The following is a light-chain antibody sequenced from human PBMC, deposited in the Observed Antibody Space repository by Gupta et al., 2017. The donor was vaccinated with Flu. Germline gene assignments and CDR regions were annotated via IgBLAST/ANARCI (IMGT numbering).Light chain of an antibody. J-gene: IGKJ2*01. CDR2: AAS. CDR1: QRISTY. Sequence: DIQMTQSPSYLSASVGDRVTITCRASQRISTYLNWYQQKPGKAPNLLIYAASSLQSRVPSRFSGSGSGPDFTLTISSRQPEAFASSYCQQTYTNPQVTSGQGTKLEIK. CDR3: QQTYTNPQVT. V-gene: IGKV1-39*01.